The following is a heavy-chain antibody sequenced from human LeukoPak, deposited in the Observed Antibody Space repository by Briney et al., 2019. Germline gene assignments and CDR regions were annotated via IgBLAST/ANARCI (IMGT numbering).Heavy chain of an antibody. Sequence: PGGSLRLSRAASGFTFSIYWMSWVRQAPGKGLEWVANIKQDGSEKYYVDSVEGRFTNSRDNAKNSLYLQMNSLRAEDTAVYYCARRAKVYSSSRYYFDYWGQGTLVTVSS. CDR2: IKQDGSEK. CDR3: ARRAKVYSSSRYYFDY. D-gene: IGHD6-13*01. V-gene: IGHV3-7*01. J-gene: IGHJ4*02. CDR1: GFTFSIYW.